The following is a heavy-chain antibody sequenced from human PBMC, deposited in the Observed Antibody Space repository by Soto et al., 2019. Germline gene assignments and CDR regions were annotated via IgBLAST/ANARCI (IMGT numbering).Heavy chain of an antibody. CDR1: GFTFSNYG. CDR2: ISYDGRNK. Sequence: QVQLVESGGGVVQPGRSLRLSCVASGFTFSNYGMHWVRRAPGKGLEWVAVISYDGRNKYDTDSVKGRFTISRDNSKNTVYLQMNSLRAEDTAVYYCARPLGGGYFDWLSPGYWGQGTLVTVSS. J-gene: IGHJ4*02. V-gene: IGHV3-30*03. D-gene: IGHD3-9*01. CDR3: ARPLGGGYFDWLSPGY.